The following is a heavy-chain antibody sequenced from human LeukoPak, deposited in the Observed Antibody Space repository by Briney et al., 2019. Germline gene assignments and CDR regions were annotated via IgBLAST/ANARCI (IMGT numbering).Heavy chain of an antibody. Sequence: GGSLRLSCAASGFTFSSYSMNWVRQAPGKGLEWVSYISSSSSTIYYADSVKGRFTISRDNAKNSLYLQMNSLRAEDAAVYYCARDIVVVPAAIPTPTTLNWFDPWGQGTLVTVSS. CDR3: ARDIVVVPAAIPTPTTLNWFDP. J-gene: IGHJ5*02. V-gene: IGHV3-48*01. CDR2: ISSSSSTI. D-gene: IGHD2-2*01. CDR1: GFTFSSYS.